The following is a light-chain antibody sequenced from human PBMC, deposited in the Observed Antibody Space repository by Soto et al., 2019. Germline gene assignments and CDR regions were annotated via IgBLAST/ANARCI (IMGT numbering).Light chain of an antibody. CDR2: HAS. J-gene: IGKJ1*01. CDR3: QQYNSYS. V-gene: IGKV1-5*01. Sequence: DIQITQSPSTLPASGGDRVTITCRASQSISNWLAWYQQKPGTAPKVLSYHASNLQSGVPSRFSGSGSGTEFTLTISILQPDDFATYHRQQYNSYSFGQGTKVEIK. CDR1: QSISNW.